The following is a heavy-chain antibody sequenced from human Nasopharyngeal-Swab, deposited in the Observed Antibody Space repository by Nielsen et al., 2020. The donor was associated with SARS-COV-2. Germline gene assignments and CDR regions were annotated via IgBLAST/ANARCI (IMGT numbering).Heavy chain of an antibody. CDR2: IRVSGDTT. CDR1: GFTFSNYA. J-gene: IGHJ4*02. D-gene: IGHD3-10*01. Sequence: GESLKISCAASGFTFSNYAMTWVRQAPGKGLEWVSSIRVSGDTTYYADSVKGRFTISRDSSKNTLYLQMNSLRAEDTALYYCAKDPWFGDLWGFDYWGQGTLVTVSS. CDR3: AKDPWFGDLWGFDY. V-gene: IGHV3-23*01.